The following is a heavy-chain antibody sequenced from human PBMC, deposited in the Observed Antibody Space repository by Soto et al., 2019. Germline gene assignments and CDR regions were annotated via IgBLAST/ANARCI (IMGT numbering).Heavy chain of an antibody. V-gene: IGHV3-13*04. D-gene: IGHD7-27*01. CDR2: IDAAGRT. Sequence: GGSLRLSCAATGFTFSSHDMQWVRQVTGKGLEWVSGIDAAGRTYYPGSVKGRFTISRENGKSSLHLQINSLSPEDTAIYYREREKPGAGLRGFDIWGQGTMVTVSS. CDR1: GFTFSSHD. J-gene: IGHJ3*02. CDR3: EREKPGAGLRGFDI.